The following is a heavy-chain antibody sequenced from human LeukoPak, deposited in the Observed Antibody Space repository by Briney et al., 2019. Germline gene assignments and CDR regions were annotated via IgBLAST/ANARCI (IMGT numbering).Heavy chain of an antibody. CDR3: ARDRYCSGGSCYGYYYYGMDV. V-gene: IGHV1-18*01. D-gene: IGHD2-15*01. Sequence: ASVKVSCKASGYTFTSYGISWVRQAPGQGLEWMGWISAYNGNTNYAQKLQGRATMTTDTSTSTAYMELRSLRSDDTAVYYCARDRYCSGGSCYGYYYYGMDVWGQGTTVTVSS. CDR1: GYTFTSYG. CDR2: ISAYNGNT. J-gene: IGHJ6*02.